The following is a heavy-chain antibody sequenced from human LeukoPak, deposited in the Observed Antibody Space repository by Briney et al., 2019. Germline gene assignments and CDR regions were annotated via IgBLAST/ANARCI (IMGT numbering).Heavy chain of an antibody. J-gene: IGHJ6*02. CDR3: AADPQQLVRGYYYYGMDV. Sequence: PSETLSLTCTVSGGSISSYYWSWIRQPAGKGLEWIGRIYTSGSTNYNSSLKSRVTMSVDTSKNQFSLKLSSVTAADTAVYYCAADPQQLVRGYYYYGMDVWGRGTTVTVSS. V-gene: IGHV4-4*07. CDR2: IYTSGST. D-gene: IGHD6-13*01. CDR1: GGSISSYY.